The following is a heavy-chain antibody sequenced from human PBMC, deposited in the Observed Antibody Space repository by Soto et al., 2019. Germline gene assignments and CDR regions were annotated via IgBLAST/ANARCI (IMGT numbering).Heavy chain of an antibody. CDR1: GDTFSSHSSHV. CDR2: IIPMSVTA. CDR3: ARVSGRRGYMNLDD. Sequence: SVKVSCKAAGDTFSSHSSHVISWVRQAPGQGLEWMGGIIPMSVTANYAQKFQGRVTITADESTNTAYMEVSSLRSEDTAVYYCARVSGRRGYMNLDDSGQGTLVAVSS. V-gene: IGHV1-69*13. D-gene: IGHD3-22*01. J-gene: IGHJ4*02.